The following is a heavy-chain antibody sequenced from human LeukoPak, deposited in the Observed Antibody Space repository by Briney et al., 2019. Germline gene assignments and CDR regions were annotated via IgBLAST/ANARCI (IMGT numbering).Heavy chain of an antibody. J-gene: IGHJ6*04. CDR1: GFTFSSYS. Sequence: PGGSLRLSCAASGFTFSSYSMNWVRQAPGKGLEWVSSISSSSSYIYYTDSVKGRFTISRDNAKNSLYLQMNSLRAEDTAVYYCARDRGEYEWDVWGKGTTVTVSS. D-gene: IGHD2-2*01. CDR3: ARDRGEYEWDV. V-gene: IGHV3-21*04. CDR2: ISSSSSYI.